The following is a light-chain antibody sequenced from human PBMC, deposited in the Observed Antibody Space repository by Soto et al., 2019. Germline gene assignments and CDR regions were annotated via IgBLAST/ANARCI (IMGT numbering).Light chain of an antibody. Sequence: ETVMTQSPATLSVSPGERVTLSCRASQSVSNSRLAWYQQKPGQAPRLLIYGASTRATGIPARFSGSGSGTEFTLTISSLQSEDFAVYYCQQYNNWPLTFGGGNKVEIK. CDR3: QQYNNWPLT. V-gene: IGKV3-15*01. CDR2: GAS. CDR1: QSVSNS. J-gene: IGKJ4*01.